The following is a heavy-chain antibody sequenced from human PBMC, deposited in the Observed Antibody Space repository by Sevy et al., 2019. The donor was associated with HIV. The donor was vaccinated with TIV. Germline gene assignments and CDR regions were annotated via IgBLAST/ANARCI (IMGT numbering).Heavy chain of an antibody. J-gene: IGHJ6*02. Sequence: SETLSLTCAVYGGSFSGYYWSWIRQPPGKGLEWIGEINHSGSTNYNPSLKSRVTISVDTSKNQFSLKLSSVTAADTAVYYCARGLGSGVKYYYYYYGMDVWGQRTTVTVSS. CDR3: ARGLGSGVKYYYYYYGMDV. CDR1: GGSFSGYY. D-gene: IGHD3-3*01. V-gene: IGHV4-34*01. CDR2: INHSGST.